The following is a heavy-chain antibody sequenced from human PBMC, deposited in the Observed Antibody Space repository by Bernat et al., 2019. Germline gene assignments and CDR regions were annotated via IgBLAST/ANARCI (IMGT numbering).Heavy chain of an antibody. CDR1: GYTFTSYA. V-gene: IGHV1-3*01. CDR3: ASIAPYCSGCGCYPLFEDYCYGMDV. J-gene: IGHJ6*02. D-gene: IGHD2-15*01. Sequence: QVQLVQSGAEVKKPGASVKVSCKASGYTFTSYAMHWVRQAPGQRLEWMGWINAGNGNTKYSQKFQGRVTITRDTSASTAYMELSSLRSEDTAVYYCASIAPYCSGCGCYPLFEDYCYGMDVWGQGTTVTVSS. CDR2: INAGNGNT.